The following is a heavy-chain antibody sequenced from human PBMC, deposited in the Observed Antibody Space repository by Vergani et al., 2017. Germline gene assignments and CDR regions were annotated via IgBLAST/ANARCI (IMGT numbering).Heavy chain of an antibody. CDR3: ARNWYVNGMDV. Sequence: QVQLQQWGAGLLKPSETLSLTCAVYGGSFSGYYWSWIRQPPGKGLEWIGEINHSGSTNYNPSLKSRVTISVDTSKNQFSLKLSSVTAEDTAVYYCARNWYVNGMDVWGQGTTVTVSS. D-gene: IGHD1-1*01. CDR1: GGSFSGYY. J-gene: IGHJ6*02. V-gene: IGHV4-34*01. CDR2: INHSGST.